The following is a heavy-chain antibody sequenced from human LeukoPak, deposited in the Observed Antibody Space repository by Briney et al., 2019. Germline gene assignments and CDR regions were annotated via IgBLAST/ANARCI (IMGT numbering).Heavy chain of an antibody. CDR2: ISNSGGNT. V-gene: IGHV3-23*01. Sequence: PGGSLRLSCAASGFTFSSYAMNWVRQAPGKGLEWVSIISNSGGNTYYADSVKGRFTISRDNSKNTLYLQMNSLRAEDTAVYYCAKTGRGYSYGLDYWGQGTLVTVSS. J-gene: IGHJ4*02. CDR3: AKTGRGYSYGLDY. CDR1: GFTFSSYA. D-gene: IGHD5-18*01.